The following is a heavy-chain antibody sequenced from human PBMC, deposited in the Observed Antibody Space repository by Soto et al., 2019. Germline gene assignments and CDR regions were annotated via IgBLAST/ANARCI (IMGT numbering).Heavy chain of an antibody. CDR3: ARGRSTLNSFDP. Sequence: QVQLVESGGGVVQPGRSLRLSCVASGFTFSNYVIHWVRQAPGKGLEWVAVTSYDGSNSYFADSVKGRFTISRDNSKNRLFLQMNSLRPEDTAVYFCARGRSTLNSFDPWGQGTLVTVSS. J-gene: IGHJ5*02. CDR2: TSYDGSNS. CDR1: GFTFSNYV. V-gene: IGHV3-30-3*01. D-gene: IGHD2-2*01.